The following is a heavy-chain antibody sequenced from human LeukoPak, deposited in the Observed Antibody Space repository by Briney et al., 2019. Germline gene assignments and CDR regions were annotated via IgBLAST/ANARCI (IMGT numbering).Heavy chain of an antibody. CDR1: GFTLSSYA. Sequence: PGGSLSLSCAAAGFTLSSYAMSWVRQAPGRGLEWDSAISGSGGSTYYAGSVKGRFTISRDNSKNTLYLQMNSLRAEDTAVYYCARDLVPRNYDKNYYMDVWGKGTTVTVSS. J-gene: IGHJ6*03. CDR3: ARDLVPRNYDKNYYMDV. D-gene: IGHD2-2*01. V-gene: IGHV3-23*01. CDR2: ISGSGGST.